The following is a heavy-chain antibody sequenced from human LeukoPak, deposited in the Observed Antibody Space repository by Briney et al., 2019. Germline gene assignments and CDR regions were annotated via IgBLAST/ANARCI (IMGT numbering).Heavy chain of an antibody. CDR1: GFTFSSYD. V-gene: IGHV3-13*04. CDR3: ARGRGWGTFDI. D-gene: IGHD3-10*01. CDR2: IGTAGDT. J-gene: IGHJ3*02. Sequence: RSGGSLRLSCAASGFTFSSYDMHWVRQGTGKGLEWVSAIGTAGDTYYSGSVKGRFTTSRENAKNSLYLQMNSLRVGDTAVYYCARGRGWGTFDIWGQGTMVTVSS.